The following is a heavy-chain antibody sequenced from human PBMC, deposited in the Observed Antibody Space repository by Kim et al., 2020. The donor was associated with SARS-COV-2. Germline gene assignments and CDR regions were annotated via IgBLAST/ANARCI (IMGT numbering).Heavy chain of an antibody. J-gene: IGHJ4*02. D-gene: IGHD6-19*01. V-gene: IGHV3-30*07. Sequence: DSVKGRFTISRDKSKNTLYLQMNSLRAEDTAVYYCARDRSPLAVAGDTDYWGQGTLVTVSS. CDR3: ARDRSPLAVAGDTDY.